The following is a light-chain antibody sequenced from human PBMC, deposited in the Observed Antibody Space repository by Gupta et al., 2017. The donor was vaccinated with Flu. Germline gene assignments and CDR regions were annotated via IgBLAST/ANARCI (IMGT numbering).Light chain of an antibody. V-gene: IGKV1-12*01. CDR2: AAS. CDR1: QGISSW. J-gene: IGKJ4*01. Sequence: SQITQSPSSLCASVCDRDTITFLQSQGISSWLAWYQQKPGKAPKLLIYAASSLQSGVPSRFSGSGSGTDFTLTISSLQPEDFATYYCQQDNSFPVTFGGGTKVEIK. CDR3: QQDNSFPVT.